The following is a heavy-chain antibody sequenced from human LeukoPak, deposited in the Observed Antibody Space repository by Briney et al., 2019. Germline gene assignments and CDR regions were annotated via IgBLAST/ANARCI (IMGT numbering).Heavy chain of an antibody. V-gene: IGHV1-24*01. J-gene: IGHJ4*02. CDR2: FDPEDGET. Sequence: ASVKVTCKVSGYTLTELSMHWVRQAPGKGLEWMGGFDPEDGETIYAQKFQGRVTMTEDTSTDTAYMELSSLRPEDTAVYYCATALGYSYGYDYWGQGTLVTVSS. CDR3: ATALGYSYGYDY. D-gene: IGHD5-18*01. CDR1: GYTLTELS.